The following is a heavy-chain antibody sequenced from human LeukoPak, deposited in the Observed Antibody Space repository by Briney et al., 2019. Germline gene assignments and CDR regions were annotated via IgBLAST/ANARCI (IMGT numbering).Heavy chain of an antibody. V-gene: IGHV4-31*03. J-gene: IGHJ3*02. D-gene: IGHD3/OR15-3a*01. Sequence: SQTLSLTCTVSGGSISSGGYYWSWIRQHPGKGLEWIGYIYYSGSTYYNPSLRSRVTISVDTSKNQFSLKLSSVTAADTAVYYCARCLLISKAFDIWGQGTMVTVSS. CDR1: GGSISSGGYY. CDR3: ARCLLISKAFDI. CDR2: IYYSGST.